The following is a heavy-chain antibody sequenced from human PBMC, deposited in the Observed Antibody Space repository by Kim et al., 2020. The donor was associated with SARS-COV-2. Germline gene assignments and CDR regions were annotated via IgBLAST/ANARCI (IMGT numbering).Heavy chain of an antibody. D-gene: IGHD6-13*01. V-gene: IGHV4-39*01. Sequence: SETLSLTCTVSGGSISSSSYYWGWIRQPPGKGLEWIGSIYYSGSTYYNPSLKSRVTISVDTSKNQFSLKLSSVTAADTAVYYCAKQQLVGVGYFDYWGQGTLVTVSS. CDR1: GGSISSSSYY. CDR2: IYYSGST. J-gene: IGHJ4*02. CDR3: AKQQLVGVGYFDY.